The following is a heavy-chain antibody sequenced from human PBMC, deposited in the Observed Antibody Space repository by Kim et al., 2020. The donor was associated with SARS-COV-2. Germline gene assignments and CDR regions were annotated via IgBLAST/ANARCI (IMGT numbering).Heavy chain of an antibody. CDR1: GFTFSNAW. CDR3: TTEYCSGGSCYRETYYYYYGMDV. J-gene: IGHJ6*02. Sequence: GGSLRLSCAASGFTFSNAWMSWVRQAPGKGLEWVGRIKSKTDGGTTYYAAPVKGRFTISRDDSKNTLYLQMNSLKTEDTAVYYCTTEYCSGGSCYRETYYYYYGMDVWGQGTTVTVSS. CDR2: IKSKTDGGTT. V-gene: IGHV3-15*01. D-gene: IGHD2-15*01.